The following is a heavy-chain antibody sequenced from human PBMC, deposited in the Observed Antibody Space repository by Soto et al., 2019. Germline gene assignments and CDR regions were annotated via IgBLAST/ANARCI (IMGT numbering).Heavy chain of an antibody. Sequence: PSETLSLTCTVSVGSISSYYWSWIRQPPGKGLEWIGYIYYSGSTNYNPSLKSRVTISVDTSKNQFSLKLSSVTAADTAVYYCAVDVLWFGKEICWFDLCGQGTLVIVS. CDR1: VGSISSYY. CDR2: IYYSGST. CDR3: AVDVLWFGKEICWFDL. V-gene: IGHV4-59*08. J-gene: IGHJ5*02. D-gene: IGHD3-10*01.